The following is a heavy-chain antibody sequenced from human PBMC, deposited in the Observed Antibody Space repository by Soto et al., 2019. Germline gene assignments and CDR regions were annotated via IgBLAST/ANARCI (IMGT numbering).Heavy chain of an antibody. CDR3: ASYDSSGYYSRDYYYYGMDV. J-gene: IGHJ6*02. Sequence: QVQLVQSGAEVKKPGASVKVSCKASGYTFTSYAMHWVRQAPGQRLEWMGWINAGNGNTKYSQKFQGRVTITRDTSASTAYMELSSLRSEDTAVYYCASYDSSGYYSRDYYYYGMDVWGQGTTVTVSS. CDR1: GYTFTSYA. D-gene: IGHD3-22*01. CDR2: INAGNGNT. V-gene: IGHV1-3*01.